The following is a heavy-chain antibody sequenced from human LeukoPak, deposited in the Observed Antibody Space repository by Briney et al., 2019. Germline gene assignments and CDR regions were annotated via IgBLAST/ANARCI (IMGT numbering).Heavy chain of an antibody. V-gene: IGHV1-24*01. CDR1: GYSLTELS. J-gene: IGHJ4*02. CDR2: FDPADDKT. Sequence: ASVKVSCKVSGYSLTELSMHWVRQAPGKGLEWMGGFDPADDKTIFAQKFRGRVTLTEDTSTDTAYMELSSLRSEDTAVYYCATYDSSGYLDYWGQGTLVTVSS. D-gene: IGHD3-22*01. CDR3: ATYDSSGYLDY.